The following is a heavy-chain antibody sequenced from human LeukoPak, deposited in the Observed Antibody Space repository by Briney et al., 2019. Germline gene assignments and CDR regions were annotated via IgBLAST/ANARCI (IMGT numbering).Heavy chain of an antibody. CDR2: ISGSGGST. Sequence: GGSLRLSCAASGFTFIIYAMSWVRQAPGKGLEWVSAISGSGGSTYYADSAKGRFTISRDNSKNTLYLQMNSLSAEDTAVYYCAKSSRNPVRESYFDYWGQGTLVTVSS. J-gene: IGHJ4*02. CDR3: AKSSRNPVRESYFDY. D-gene: IGHD3-10*01. V-gene: IGHV3-23*01. CDR1: GFTFIIYA.